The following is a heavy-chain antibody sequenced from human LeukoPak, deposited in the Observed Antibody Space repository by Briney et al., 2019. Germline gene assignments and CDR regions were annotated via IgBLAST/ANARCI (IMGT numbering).Heavy chain of an antibody. CDR2: ISGSGGST. Sequence: GGSLRLSCAASGFTFSSYAMSWVRQAPGKGLEWVSAISGSGGSTYYADSVKGRFTISRDNSKNTLYLQMNSLRAEDTAVYYCAKDVYYDSSGYYFEYFQHWGQGTLVTVSP. CDR1: GFTFSSYA. CDR3: AKDVYYDSSGYYFEYFQH. V-gene: IGHV3-23*01. D-gene: IGHD3-22*01. J-gene: IGHJ1*01.